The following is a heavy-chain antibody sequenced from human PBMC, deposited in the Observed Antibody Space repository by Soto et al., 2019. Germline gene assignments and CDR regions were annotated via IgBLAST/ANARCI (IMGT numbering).Heavy chain of an antibody. CDR3: ARLSTVTALYFDY. Sequence: SETLSLTCTVSGGSISSSSYYWGWIRQPPGKGLEWIGNIYYSGSTYYNPSLKSRVTISVDTSKNQFSLKLSSVTAADTAVYYCARLSTVTALYFDYWGQGTLVTVSS. J-gene: IGHJ4*02. V-gene: IGHV4-39*01. CDR2: IYYSGST. D-gene: IGHD2-21*02. CDR1: GGSISSSSYY.